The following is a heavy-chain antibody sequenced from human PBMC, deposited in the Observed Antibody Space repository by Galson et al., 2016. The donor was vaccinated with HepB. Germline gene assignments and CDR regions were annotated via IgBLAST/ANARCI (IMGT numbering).Heavy chain of an antibody. V-gene: IGHV3-23*01. CDR1: GFSVSSYA. J-gene: IGHJ4*02. CDR2: ISGSGDKT. CDR3: SRDLAD. Sequence: SLRLSCAASGFSVSSYALSWVRQPPGKGLEWVSTISGSGDKTYYIDSVKGRFTISRDNSKDTLYLQMHRLRVDDTAIYYCSRDLADWGQGTLVTVSS.